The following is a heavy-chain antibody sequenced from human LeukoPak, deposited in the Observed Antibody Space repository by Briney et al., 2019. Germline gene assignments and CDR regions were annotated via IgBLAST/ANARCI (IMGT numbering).Heavy chain of an antibody. V-gene: IGHV3-21*04. CDR1: GFTFSSYS. Sequence: KPGGSLRLSCAASGFTFSSYSMNWVRQAPGKGLDWVSSISSSSRHIYYADSVKGRLTIFRDDAKNSLFLQMDSLRVEDTAMYYCVRDFSTVTTADLHHGGQGTLLTVSS. CDR2: ISSSSRHI. J-gene: IGHJ1*01. D-gene: IGHD4-17*01. CDR3: VRDFSTVTTADLHH.